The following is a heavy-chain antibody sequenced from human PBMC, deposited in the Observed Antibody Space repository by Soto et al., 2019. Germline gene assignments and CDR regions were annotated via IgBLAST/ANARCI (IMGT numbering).Heavy chain of an antibody. D-gene: IGHD3-10*01. CDR2: ISAYNGNT. J-gene: IGHJ6*03. Sequence: GASVKVSCKASGYTFTSYGISWVRQAPGQGLEWMGWISAYNGNTNYAQKLQGRVTMTTDTYTSTAYMELRSLRSDDTAVYYCARATDYYGSGSYYAGYYYYYMDVWGKGTTVTVSS. CDR3: ARATDYYGSGSYYAGYYYYYMDV. V-gene: IGHV1-18*01. CDR1: GYTFTSYG.